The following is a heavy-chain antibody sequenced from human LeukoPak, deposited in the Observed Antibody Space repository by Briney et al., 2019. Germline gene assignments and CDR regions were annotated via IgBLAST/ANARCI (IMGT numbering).Heavy chain of an antibody. CDR2: IYYSGST. Sequence: SETLSLTCTVSGGSISSYYWSWIRQPPGKGLEWIGYIYYSGSTNYNPSLKSRVTISVDTSKNQFSLKLSSVTAADTAVYYCARDDNTYYDFWSGYYGSAFDIWGQGTMVTVSS. J-gene: IGHJ3*02. D-gene: IGHD3-3*01. CDR3: ARDDNTYYDFWSGYYGSAFDI. CDR1: GGSISSYY. V-gene: IGHV4-59*12.